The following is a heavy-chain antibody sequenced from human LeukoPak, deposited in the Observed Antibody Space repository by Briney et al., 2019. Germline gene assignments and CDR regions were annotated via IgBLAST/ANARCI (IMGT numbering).Heavy chain of an antibody. CDR1: GFTVSSNY. V-gene: IGHV3-48*04. Sequence: PGGSLRLSCAASGFTVSSNYMSWVRQAPGKGLEWVSYISSSSSIIYYADSVKGRFTISRDNAKNSLYLQMNTLRAEDTAVYHCARAVVRGLSWIDPWGQGTLVTVSS. CDR2: ISSSSSII. D-gene: IGHD2-15*01. J-gene: IGHJ5*02. CDR3: ARAVVRGLSWIDP.